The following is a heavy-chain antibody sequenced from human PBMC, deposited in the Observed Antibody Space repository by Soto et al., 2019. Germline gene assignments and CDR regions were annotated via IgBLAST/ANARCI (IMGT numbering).Heavy chain of an antibody. D-gene: IGHD3-22*01. J-gene: IGHJ3*02. V-gene: IGHV4-31*03. CDR1: GGSISSGGYY. CDR2: IYYSGST. CDR3: AGGGSGYYDSSGYYAFDI. Sequence: SETLSLTCTVSGGSISSGGYYWSWIRQHPGKGLEWLGYIYYSGSTYYNPSLKSRVTISVDTSKNQFSLKLSSVTAADRVVYYCAGGGSGYYDSSGYYAFDIWGQGTMVTVSS.